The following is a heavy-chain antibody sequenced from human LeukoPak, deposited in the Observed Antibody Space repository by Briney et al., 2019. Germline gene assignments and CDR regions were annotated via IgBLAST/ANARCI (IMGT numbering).Heavy chain of an antibody. CDR3: ARGISRLLWFGDPPYYFDY. CDR2: MNPNSGNT. Sequence: ASVKVSCKASGYTFTSYDINWVRQATGQGLEWMGWMNPNSGNTGYAQKFQGRVTMTRNTSISTAYMELSSLRSEDTAVYYCARGISRLLWFGDPPYYFDYWGQGTLVTVSS. V-gene: IGHV1-8*01. CDR1: GYTFTSYD. J-gene: IGHJ4*02. D-gene: IGHD3-10*01.